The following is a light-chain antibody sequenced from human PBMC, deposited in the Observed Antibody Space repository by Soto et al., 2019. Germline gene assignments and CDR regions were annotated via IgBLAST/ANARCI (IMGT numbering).Light chain of an antibody. Sequence: EIVLTQSPGTLSLSPGERATLSCRASQSVSSNYVCWYQQKHGQAPRLLIYGASLRATGIPDRFSGSGSGTDFTLTISRREAEDVSVYYCQQYGNSPQTFGQGTKVEIK. V-gene: IGKV3-20*01. J-gene: IGKJ1*01. CDR1: QSVSSNY. CDR2: GAS. CDR3: QQYGNSPQT.